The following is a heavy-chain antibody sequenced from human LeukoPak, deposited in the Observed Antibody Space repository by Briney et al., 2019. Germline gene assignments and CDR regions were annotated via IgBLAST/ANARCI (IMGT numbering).Heavy chain of an antibody. CDR2: IWYDGSNK. Sequence: PGRSLRLSCTASGFTFSSYGMHWVRQAPGKGLEWVAVIWYDGSNKYYADSVKGRFTISRDNSKNTLYLQMNSLRAEDTAVYYCARGLGRLRYCSSTSCYSLDYWSQGTLVTVSS. CDR1: GFTFSSYG. V-gene: IGHV3-33*01. D-gene: IGHD2-2*01. CDR3: ARGLGRLRYCSSTSCYSLDY. J-gene: IGHJ4*02.